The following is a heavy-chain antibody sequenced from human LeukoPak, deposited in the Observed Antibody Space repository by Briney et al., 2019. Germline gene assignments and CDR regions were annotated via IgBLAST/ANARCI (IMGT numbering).Heavy chain of an antibody. CDR3: AKRGIVIRAVIIIGFHKEAYYFDY. V-gene: IGHV3-23*01. J-gene: IGHJ4*02. D-gene: IGHD3-10*01. Sequence: GGSLRLSCVVSGITLSNYGMSWARQAPGKGLEWVSGISERGGSTNYADSVKGRFIISRDTSKNTVYLQMNSLRVEDTAVYFCAKRGIVIRAVIIIGFHKEAYYFDYWGQGILVTVSS. CDR1: GITLSNYG. CDR2: ISERGGST.